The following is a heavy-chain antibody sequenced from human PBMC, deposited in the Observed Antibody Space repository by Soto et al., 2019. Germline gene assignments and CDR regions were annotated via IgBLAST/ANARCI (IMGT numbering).Heavy chain of an antibody. J-gene: IGHJ4*02. CDR1: GFTFSSYS. CDR3: ARFYSGYDSLDDGQFYFDY. V-gene: IGHV3-48*01. Sequence: GGSLRLSCAASGFTFSSYSMNWVRQAPGKGLEWVSYISSSSSTIYYADSVKGRFTISRDNAKNSLYLQMNSLRAEDTAVYYCARFYSGYDSLDDGQFYFDYWGQGTLVTVSS. CDR2: ISSSSSTI. D-gene: IGHD5-12*01.